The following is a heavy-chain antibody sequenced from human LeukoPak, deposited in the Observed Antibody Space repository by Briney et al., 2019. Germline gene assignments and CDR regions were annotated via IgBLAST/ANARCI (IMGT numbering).Heavy chain of an antibody. Sequence: SVKVSCKASGGTFSSYAISWVRQAPGQGLEWMGRIIPIFGTANYAQKFQGRVTITTDESTSRAYMELSSLRSEDTAVYYCAIYSGSYHDYWGQGTLVTVSS. D-gene: IGHD1-26*01. J-gene: IGHJ4*02. CDR1: GGTFSSYA. CDR2: IIPIFGTA. V-gene: IGHV1-69*05. CDR3: AIYSGSYHDY.